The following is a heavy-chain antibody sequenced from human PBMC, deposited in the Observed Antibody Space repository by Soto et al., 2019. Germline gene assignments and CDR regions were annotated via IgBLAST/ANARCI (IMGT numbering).Heavy chain of an antibody. CDR2: IYYSGST. CDR1: GGSISSYY. D-gene: IGHD3-3*01. V-gene: IGHV4-59*12. J-gene: IGHJ6*02. CDR3: ARFDLRYYYYGMDV. Sequence: SETLSLTCTVSGGSISSYYWSWIRQPPGKGLEWIGYIYYSGSTNYNPSLKSRVTISVDKSKNQFSLKLSSVTAADTAVYYCARFDLRYYYYGMDVWGQGTTVTVSS.